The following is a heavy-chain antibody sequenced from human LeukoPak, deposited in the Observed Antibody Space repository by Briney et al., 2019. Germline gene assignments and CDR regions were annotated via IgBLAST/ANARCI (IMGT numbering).Heavy chain of an antibody. Sequence: SETLSLTCTVSGGSISSYYWSWIRQPPGKGLEWIGYIYYSGSTNYNPSLKSRVTISVDTSKNQFSLKLSSVTAADTAVYYCASGESDYLGYYGMDVWGKGTTDTVSS. V-gene: IGHV4-59*01. J-gene: IGHJ6*04. CDR1: GGSISSYY. CDR3: ASGESDYLGYYGMDV. D-gene: IGHD4-17*01. CDR2: IYYSGST.